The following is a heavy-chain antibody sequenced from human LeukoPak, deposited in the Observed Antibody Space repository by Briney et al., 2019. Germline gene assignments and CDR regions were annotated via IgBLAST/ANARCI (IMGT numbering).Heavy chain of an antibody. J-gene: IGHJ4*02. CDR2: ISGSGGST. CDR1: GFTFNNYA. V-gene: IGHV3-23*01. CDR3: AKDPLSYYDSSGYRYFDY. D-gene: IGHD3-22*01. Sequence: GGSLRLSCAASGFTFNNYAMNWVRQAPGKGLEWVSGISGSGGSTYYADSVKGRFTISRDNSKNTLYLQMNRLRAEDTAVYFCAKDPLSYYDSSGYRYFDYWGQGTLVTVSS.